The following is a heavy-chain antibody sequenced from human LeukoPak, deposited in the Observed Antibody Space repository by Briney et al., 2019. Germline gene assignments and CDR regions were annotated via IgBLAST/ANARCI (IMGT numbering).Heavy chain of an antibody. CDR3: ARSHCGGDCPMDY. CDR2: IIPMRGIA. D-gene: IGHD2-21*02. CDR1: GGTFSSYA. J-gene: IGHJ4*02. Sequence: GAAVKVSFKASGGTFSSYAISWVRQAPGQGLEWMGRIIPMRGIANYAQKFQGSVTISADKSTSTDYKELRSPRSEDTAVYYCARSHCGGDCPMDYWGRGTLVTVSS. V-gene: IGHV1-69*04.